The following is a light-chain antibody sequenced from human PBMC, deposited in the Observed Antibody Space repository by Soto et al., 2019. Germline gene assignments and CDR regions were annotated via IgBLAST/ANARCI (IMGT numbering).Light chain of an antibody. CDR1: QSVGDW. Sequence: DIQMTQSPSTLSAFIGDRVTISCRASQSVGDWLAWYQQKPGKAPKLLIYQPSVLEPGVPPRFSGSGSGTDFTLTITSLQPDDFATYYCQQYTNYPWTFGQGTKVEIK. V-gene: IGKV1-5*03. J-gene: IGKJ1*01. CDR3: QQYTNYPWT. CDR2: QPS.